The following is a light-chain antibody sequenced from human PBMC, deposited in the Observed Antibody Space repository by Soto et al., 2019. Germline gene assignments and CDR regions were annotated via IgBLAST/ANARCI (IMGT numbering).Light chain of an antibody. CDR2: GAS. CDR1: QSVTSNS. CDR3: QQYGGSPPVT. J-gene: IGKJ4*01. Sequence: EIVLAQSPGTLSLSPGERATLSCRASQSVTSNSLAWYQQKPGQAPRLLISGASSRATGIPDRFSGSGSGTDFTLTISRLEPEDFAVYYCQQYGGSPPVTFGGGTKVEI. V-gene: IGKV3-20*01.